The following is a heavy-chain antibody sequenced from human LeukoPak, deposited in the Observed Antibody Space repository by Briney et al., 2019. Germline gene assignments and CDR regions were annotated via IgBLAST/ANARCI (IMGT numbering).Heavy chain of an antibody. CDR3: AKVGKYYYDSKSGYFDY. V-gene: IGHV3-30*04. CDR2: ISYDGSNK. CDR1: GFTFSTYA. Sequence: AGGSLRLSCADSGFTFSTYAMHWVRQAPGKGLEWVAVISYDGSNKYYADSVKGRFTISRDNSKNTLYLQMNSLRAEDTAVYYCAKVGKYYYDSKSGYFDYWGQGTLVTVSS. D-gene: IGHD3-22*01. J-gene: IGHJ4*02.